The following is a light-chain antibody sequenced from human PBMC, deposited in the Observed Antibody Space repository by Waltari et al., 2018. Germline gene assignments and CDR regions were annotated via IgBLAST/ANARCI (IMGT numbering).Light chain of an antibody. CDR3: TSYTTSDSYV. Sequence: QSALTQPASVSGSPGQSITISCAGTSSDVGGYNYVSWYQQNPGKAPRLIIYDVSNRPSGVSNHFSGSKSGNSASLTISGLQAEDEADYYCTSYTTSDSYVFGTGTKVTVL. CDR1: SSDVGGYNY. CDR2: DVS. J-gene: IGLJ1*01. V-gene: IGLV2-14*03.